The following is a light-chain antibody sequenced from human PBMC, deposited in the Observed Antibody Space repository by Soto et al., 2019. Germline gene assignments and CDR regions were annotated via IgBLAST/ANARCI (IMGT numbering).Light chain of an antibody. Sequence: IQMTQSPSTLSASVGYTVTITCRASQSISSWLAWYQQKPGKAPXXLIYDASSLESGVPSRFSGSGSGTEFTLTISSMPPDDFATYYCQQYNSYWTFGQGTKVDIK. J-gene: IGKJ1*01. CDR3: QQYNSYWT. CDR1: QSISSW. CDR2: DAS. V-gene: IGKV1-5*01.